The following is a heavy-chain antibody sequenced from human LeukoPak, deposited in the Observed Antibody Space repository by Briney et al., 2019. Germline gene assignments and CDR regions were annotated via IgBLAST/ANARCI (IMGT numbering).Heavy chain of an antibody. J-gene: IGHJ3*02. Sequence: SETLSLTCTVSGGSISSGDYYWSWIRQPPGKGLEWIGYIYYSGSTYYNPSLKSRVTISVGTSKNQFSLKLSSVTAADTAVYYCARVDSSFDAFDIWGQGTMVTVSS. CDR1: GGSISSGDYY. CDR3: ARVDSSFDAFDI. V-gene: IGHV4-30-4*08. D-gene: IGHD3-22*01. CDR2: IYYSGST.